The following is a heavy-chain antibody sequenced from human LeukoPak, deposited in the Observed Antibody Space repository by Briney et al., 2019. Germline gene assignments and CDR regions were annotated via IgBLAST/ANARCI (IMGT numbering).Heavy chain of an antibody. CDR3: ARDGHDYGDQTITAAGLDV. D-gene: IGHD4-17*01. V-gene: IGHV1-46*01. Sequence: ASVKVSCKASGYTFTSYYMHWVRQAPGQGLEWMGIINPSGGSTSYAQKFQGRVTMTRDTSTSTVYMELSSLRSEDTAVYYCARDGHDYGDQTITAAGLDVWGQGTTVTVSS. CDR1: GYTFTSYY. CDR2: INPSGGST. J-gene: IGHJ6*02.